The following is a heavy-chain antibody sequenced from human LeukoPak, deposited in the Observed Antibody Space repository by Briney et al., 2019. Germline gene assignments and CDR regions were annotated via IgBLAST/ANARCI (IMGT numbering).Heavy chain of an antibody. CDR2: IYYSGST. CDR3: ARDYYGSGSYWDYYYYMDV. D-gene: IGHD3-10*01. Sequence: PSETLSLTCTVSGGSISSHYWSWIRQPPGKGLEWIGYIYYSGSTNYNPSLKSRVTIPVDTSKNQFSLKLSSVTAADTAVYYCARDYYGSGSYWDYYYYMDVWGKGTTVTVSS. V-gene: IGHV4-59*11. J-gene: IGHJ6*03. CDR1: GGSISSHY.